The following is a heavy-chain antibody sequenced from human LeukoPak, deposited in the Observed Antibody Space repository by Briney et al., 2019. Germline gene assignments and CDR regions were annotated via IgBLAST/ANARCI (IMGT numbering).Heavy chain of an antibody. CDR3: ARLQYCGGTSCYWFDP. CDR1: GGSISSGLYS. V-gene: IGHV4-30-2*01. CDR2: IYHTGST. Sequence: SETLSLTCDVSGGSISSGLYSWSWIRQPLGKGLEWIGYIYHTGSTYYNPSLKSRVTISVDTSKNQFSLRLSSVTAADTAVYYCARLQYCGGTSCYWFDPWGQGTLVTVSS. J-gene: IGHJ5*02. D-gene: IGHD2-2*01.